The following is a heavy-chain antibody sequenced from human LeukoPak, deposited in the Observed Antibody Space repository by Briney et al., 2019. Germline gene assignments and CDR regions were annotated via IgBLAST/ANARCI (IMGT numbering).Heavy chain of an antibody. CDR1: GYTFTSYG. Sequence: VASVKVPCKASGYTFTSYGISWVRQAPGQGLEWMGWISAYNGNTNYAQKLQGRVTMTTDTSTSTAYMELRSLRSDDTAVYYCARGREVYYYDSSGYSLEFDYWGQGTLVTVSS. CDR2: ISAYNGNT. D-gene: IGHD3-22*01. V-gene: IGHV1-18*01. CDR3: ARGREVYYYDSSGYSLEFDY. J-gene: IGHJ4*02.